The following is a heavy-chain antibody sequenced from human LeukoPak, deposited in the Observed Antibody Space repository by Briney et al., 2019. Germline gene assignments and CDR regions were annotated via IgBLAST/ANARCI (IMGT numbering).Heavy chain of an antibody. Sequence: ASVKVSCKASGYSFTGYFIHWVRQAPGQGLEWMGCIDPNSGDTKYAQKFQGRVSMPRDTSTRTAYMELSRLRSDDTAVYYCARVSSGRDYWGQGTLVTVSS. V-gene: IGHV1-2*02. D-gene: IGHD6-19*01. CDR3: ARVSSGRDY. CDR2: IDPNSGDT. J-gene: IGHJ4*02. CDR1: GYSFTGYF.